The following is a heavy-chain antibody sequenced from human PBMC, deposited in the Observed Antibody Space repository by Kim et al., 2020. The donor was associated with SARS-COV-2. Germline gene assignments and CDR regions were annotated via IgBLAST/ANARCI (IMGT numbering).Heavy chain of an antibody. CDR3: ATYTAMGLG. CDR2: SSYI. D-gene: IGHD5-18*01. V-gene: IGHV3-21*01. Sequence: SSYIYYADSVKGRFTISRDNAKNSLYLQMNSLRAEDTAVYYCATYTAMGLGWGQGTLVTVSS. J-gene: IGHJ4*02.